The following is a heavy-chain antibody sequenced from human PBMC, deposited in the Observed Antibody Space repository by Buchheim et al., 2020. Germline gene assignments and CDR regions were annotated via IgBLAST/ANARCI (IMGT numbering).Heavy chain of an antibody. D-gene: IGHD2-21*02. V-gene: IGHV4-61*01. CDR3: ARRRRCGGDCYSIDY. J-gene: IGHJ4*02. CDR2: AFYSGST. Sequence: VQLQESGPGLVKPSETLSLTCSVFGDSVSSSTFYWSWIRRPPGKGLEWIGYAFYSGSTNYNPSLKNRVSISLQSSKNQFSLRLNSVTAADTAVYYCARRRRCGGDCYSIDYWGQGT. CDR1: GDSVSSSTFY.